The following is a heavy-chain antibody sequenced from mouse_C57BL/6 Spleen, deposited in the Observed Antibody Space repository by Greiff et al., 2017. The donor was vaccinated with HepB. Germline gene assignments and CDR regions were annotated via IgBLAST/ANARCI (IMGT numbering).Heavy chain of an antibody. CDR1: GYSFTGYY. CDR3: ARGGYYYDYDGGYFDV. V-gene: IGHV1-42*01. CDR2: INPSTGGT. J-gene: IGHJ1*03. D-gene: IGHD2-4*01. Sequence: EVQLQESGPELVKPGASVKISCKASGYSFTGYYMNWVKQSPEKSLEWIGEINPSTGGTTYNQKFKAKATLTVDKSSSTAYMQLKGLTSEDSAVYYCARGGYYYDYDGGYFDVWGTGTTVTVSS.